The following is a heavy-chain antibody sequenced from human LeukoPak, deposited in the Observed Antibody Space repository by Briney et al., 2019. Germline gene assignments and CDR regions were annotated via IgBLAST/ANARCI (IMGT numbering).Heavy chain of an antibody. CDR1: GFTFSSYG. CDR3: ARDLGSSDWYDAFDV. J-gene: IGHJ3*01. CDR2: IKGDGSST. D-gene: IGHD6-13*01. Sequence: PGGSLRLSCATSGFTFSSYGMHWVRQVPGKGLVWVSRIKGDGSSTTYADSVKGRFTISRDNAKNTLYLQMNSLRAEDTAAYYCARDLGSSDWYDAFDVWGQGTMVTVSS. V-gene: IGHV3-74*01.